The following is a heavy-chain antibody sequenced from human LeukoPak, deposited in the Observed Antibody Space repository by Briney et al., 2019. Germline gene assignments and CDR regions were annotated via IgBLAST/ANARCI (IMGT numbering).Heavy chain of an antibody. CDR2: ISGSGGST. CDR3: AKEVEGYSGSYSDY. J-gene: IGHJ4*02. CDR1: GFTSSSYA. Sequence: HSGGSLRLSCAASGFTSSSYAMSWVRQAPGKGLEWVSAISGSGGSTYYADSVKGRFTISRDNSKNTLYLQMKSLRAEDTAVYYCAKEVEGYSGSYSDYWGQGTLVTVSS. D-gene: IGHD1-26*01. V-gene: IGHV3-23*01.